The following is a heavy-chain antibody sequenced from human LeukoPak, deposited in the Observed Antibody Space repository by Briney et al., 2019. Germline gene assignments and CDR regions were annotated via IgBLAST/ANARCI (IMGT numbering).Heavy chain of an antibody. CDR2: ISGSGGST. CDR1: GFTFSSYW. V-gene: IGHV3-23*01. J-gene: IGHJ4*02. CDR3: AKPMQPDYYDSSGSHGIDY. Sequence: GGSLRLSCAASGFTFSSYWMSWVRQAPGKGLEWVSAISGSGGSTYYADSVKGRFTISRDNSKNTLYLQMNSLRAEDTAVYYCAKPMQPDYYDSSGSHGIDYWGQGTLVTVSS. D-gene: IGHD3-22*01.